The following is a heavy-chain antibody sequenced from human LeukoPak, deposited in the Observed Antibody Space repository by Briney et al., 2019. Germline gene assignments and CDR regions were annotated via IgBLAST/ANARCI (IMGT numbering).Heavy chain of an antibody. CDR3: ASGGTAVVMALTYYFDT. V-gene: IGHV4-38-2*01. Sequence: SETLSLTCAVSGYSISSGYYWGWIRQPPGKGLEWIGSIYHTGSTYYNPSLQSRVTISLDSPKNQFSLKLTSVTAADTTVYYCASGGTAVVMALTYYFDTWGQGTPVTVSS. D-gene: IGHD3-22*01. J-gene: IGHJ4*02. CDR2: IYHTGST. CDR1: GYSISSGYY.